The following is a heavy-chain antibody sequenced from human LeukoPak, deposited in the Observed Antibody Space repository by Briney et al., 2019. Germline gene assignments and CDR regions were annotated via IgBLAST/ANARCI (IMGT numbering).Heavy chain of an antibody. CDR1: GFTLSSFW. D-gene: IGHD3-22*01. Sequence: GGSLRLSCAASGFTLSSFWMSWVRQAPGKGLEWVANIKQDGSDKYHVDSVKGRFTISRDNAKNSLYLQMNSLRAEDTAVYYCAREPYYYDSSGHDYWGQGTLVTVSS. CDR2: IKQDGSDK. CDR3: AREPYYYDSSGHDY. V-gene: IGHV3-7*01. J-gene: IGHJ4*02.